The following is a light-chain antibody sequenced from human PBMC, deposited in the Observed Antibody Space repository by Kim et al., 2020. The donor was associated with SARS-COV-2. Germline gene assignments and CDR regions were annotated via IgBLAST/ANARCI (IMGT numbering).Light chain of an antibody. CDR3: QQYGSSPQT. CDR2: GAS. V-gene: IGKV3-20*01. Sequence: SPGERATLSCRASQSVSSSYLAWYQQKPGQAPRLLIYGASSRATGIPDRFSGSGSGTDFTLTISRLEPEDFAVYYCQQYGSSPQTFVQGTKVDIK. J-gene: IGKJ1*01. CDR1: QSVSSSY.